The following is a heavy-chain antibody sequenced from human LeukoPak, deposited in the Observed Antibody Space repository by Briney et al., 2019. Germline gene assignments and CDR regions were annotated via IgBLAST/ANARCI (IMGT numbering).Heavy chain of an antibody. CDR2: IYYSGST. CDR1: GYSISSGYY. Sequence: SETLSLTCTVSGYSISSGYYWGWIRQPPGKGLEWIGSIYYSGSTYYNPSLKSRVTISVDTSKNQFSLKLSSVTAADTAVYYCASYGDYQYYFDYWGQGTLVTVSS. D-gene: IGHD4-17*01. CDR3: ASYGDYQYYFDY. J-gene: IGHJ4*02. V-gene: IGHV4-38-2*02.